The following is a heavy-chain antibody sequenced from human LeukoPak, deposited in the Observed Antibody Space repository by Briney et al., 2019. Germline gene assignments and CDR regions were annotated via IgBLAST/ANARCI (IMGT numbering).Heavy chain of an antibody. J-gene: IGHJ3*02. Sequence: ASVKVSCKASGYTFTGYYMHWVRQAPGQGLEWMGWINPNSDGTNYAQKFQGRVTMTRDTSISTAYMELSRLRSDDTAVYYCARVYYDSSGLLDAFDIWGQGTMVTVSS. CDR3: ARVYYDSSGLLDAFDI. CDR2: INPNSDGT. D-gene: IGHD3-22*01. V-gene: IGHV1-2*02. CDR1: GYTFTGYY.